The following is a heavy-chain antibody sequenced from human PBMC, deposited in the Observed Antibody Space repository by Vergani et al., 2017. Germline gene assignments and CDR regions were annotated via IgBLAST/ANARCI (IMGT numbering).Heavy chain of an antibody. CDR2: ISSSSSYI. CDR3: ARHCSGGSCYSGAFDI. Sequence: EVQLVESGGGLVKPGGSLRLSCAASGFTFSSYSMNWVRQAPGKGLEWVSSISSSSSYIYYADSVKGRFTISRDNAKNSLYLQMNSLRAEDTAVYYCARHCSGGSCYSGAFDIWGQGTMVTVSS. V-gene: IGHV3-21*01. J-gene: IGHJ3*02. CDR1: GFTFSSYS. D-gene: IGHD2-15*01.